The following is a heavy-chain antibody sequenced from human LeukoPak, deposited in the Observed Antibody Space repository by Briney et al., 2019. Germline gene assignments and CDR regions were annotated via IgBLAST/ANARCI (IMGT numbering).Heavy chain of an antibody. J-gene: IGHJ4*02. Sequence: GGSLRLSCAASGFTFSSYAMSWVRQAPGKGLEWVSAIRGSGGSTYYADSVKGRFTISRDNSKNTLYLQMNSLRAEDTAVYYCAKDPSYDFWSGYDLYFDYWGQGTLVTVSS. CDR3: AKDPSYDFWSGYDLYFDY. CDR1: GFTFSSYA. D-gene: IGHD3-3*01. V-gene: IGHV3-23*01. CDR2: IRGSGGST.